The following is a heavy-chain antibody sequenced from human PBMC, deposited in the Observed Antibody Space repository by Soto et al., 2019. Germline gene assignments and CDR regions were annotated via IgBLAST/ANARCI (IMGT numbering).Heavy chain of an antibody. CDR2: IYSTGTT. D-gene: IGHD3-10*01. J-gene: IGHJ4*02. V-gene: IGHV3-53*01. CDR1: GFTVGNNY. Sequence: EVQLVESGGGLIQPGRSLKLSCAASGFTVGNNYMSWVRQAPGKGLEWVSLIYSTGTTKYADSVKGRFTVSGDKAKNTLYLQMNSLRAEDTAVYYCAKDGRGSGSHYNSFGYWGQGTLVTVSS. CDR3: AKDGRGSGSHYNSFGY.